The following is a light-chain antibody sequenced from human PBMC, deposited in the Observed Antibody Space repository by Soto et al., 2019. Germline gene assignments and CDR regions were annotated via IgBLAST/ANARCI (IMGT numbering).Light chain of an antibody. Sequence: EIVMTQSPATLSVSPGERATLSCRASQSVNIYLAWYQQKPGQAPRLLIYGTTTRATGIPDRFSGSVSGTDFTLTISRLEPEDFAVYYCQQYGSSPRITFGPGTKVDI. CDR3: QQYGSSPRIT. J-gene: IGKJ3*01. V-gene: IGKV3-20*01. CDR2: GTT. CDR1: QSVNIY.